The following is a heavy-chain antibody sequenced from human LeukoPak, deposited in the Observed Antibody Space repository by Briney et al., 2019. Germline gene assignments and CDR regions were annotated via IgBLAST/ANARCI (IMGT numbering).Heavy chain of an antibody. Sequence: PGGSLRLSCAASGFTVSSNYMSWVRQAPGKGLEWVSVIYSGGNTYYADSVKGRFTISRDNSKNTLYLQMNSLRAADTAVYYCARGGLLEGDYYDSTDEGGKYYFDYWGQGTLVTVSS. CDR3: ARGGLLEGDYYDSTDEGGKYYFDY. CDR1: GFTVSSNY. D-gene: IGHD3-22*01. V-gene: IGHV3-53*01. J-gene: IGHJ4*02. CDR2: IYSGGNT.